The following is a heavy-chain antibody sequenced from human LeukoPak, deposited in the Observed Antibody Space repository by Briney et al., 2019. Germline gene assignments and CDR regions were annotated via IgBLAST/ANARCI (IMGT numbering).Heavy chain of an antibody. Sequence: SETLSLTCAAYGVTFSSYYGSWIRQPPGKGLEWIGEINHSGSTNYNPSLKSRVTISVDTSKNQFSLKLSSVTAADTAVYYCAKAKGYCSGGSCYRPHYYYYYGMDVWGQGTTVTVSS. CDR1: GVTFSSYY. CDR3: AKAKGYCSGGSCYRPHYYYYYGMDV. J-gene: IGHJ6*02. D-gene: IGHD2-15*01. V-gene: IGHV4-34*01. CDR2: INHSGST.